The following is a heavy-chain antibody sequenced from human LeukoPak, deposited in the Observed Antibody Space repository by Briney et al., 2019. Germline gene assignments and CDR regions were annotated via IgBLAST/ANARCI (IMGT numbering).Heavy chain of an antibody. CDR2: IYSGGST. CDR3: ARELYCTNGVCYNGMDV. CDR1: GFTVSSNY. D-gene: IGHD2-8*01. Sequence: GGSLRLSCAASGFTVSSNYMSWVRQAPGKGLEWVSVIYSGGSTYYADSVKGRLTISRHNSKNTLYLQMNSLRAEDTAVYYCARELYCTNGVCYNGMDVWGQGTTVTVSS. J-gene: IGHJ6*02. V-gene: IGHV3-53*04.